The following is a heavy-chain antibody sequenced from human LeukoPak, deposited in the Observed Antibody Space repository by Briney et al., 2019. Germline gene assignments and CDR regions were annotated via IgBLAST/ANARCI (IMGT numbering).Heavy chain of an antibody. J-gene: IGHJ4*02. V-gene: IGHV3-23*01. CDR2: IGGSGGST. Sequence: GGSLRLSCAASGFPFSSHAMGWVRQAPGKGLEWVSAIGGSGGSTYYADSVKGRFTSSRDNSKNTLYLQMNSLRAEDTALYYCARDPGVVAFHYFDYWGQGTLVTVSS. CDR1: GFPFSSHA. D-gene: IGHD3-3*01. CDR3: ARDPGVVAFHYFDY.